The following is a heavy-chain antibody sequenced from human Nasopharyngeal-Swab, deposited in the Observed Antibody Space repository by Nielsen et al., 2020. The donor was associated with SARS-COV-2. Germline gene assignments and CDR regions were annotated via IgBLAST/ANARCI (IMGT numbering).Heavy chain of an antibody. J-gene: IGHJ4*02. V-gene: IGHV3-15*05. CDR3: TTGGYRYGSDY. Sequence: GESLKISCAASGFTFSDASMNWVRQAPGKGLEWGGSIKSKSDGGTTDYAAPVKGRLTISRDESQNTLYLQVNSLKSEDTAMYYCTTGGYRYGSDYWGQGTLVTVSS. CDR1: GFTFSDAS. D-gene: IGHD5-18*01. CDR2: IKSKSDGGTT.